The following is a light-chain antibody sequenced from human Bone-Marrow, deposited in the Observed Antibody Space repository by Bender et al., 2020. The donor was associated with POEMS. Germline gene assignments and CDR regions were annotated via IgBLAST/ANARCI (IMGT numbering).Light chain of an antibody. CDR1: NSNIGTET. J-gene: IGLJ3*02. V-gene: IGLV1-44*01. CDR2: NDN. Sequence: QSVLTQPPSASGTPGQRVIISCSGINSNIGTETVNWFQQFPGTAPKLIIYNDNQRPSGVPDRFSASVSGSSASLVISGLRSEDEADYYCSGWDDTFTGPVIGGGTKVTVL. CDR3: SGWDDTFTGPV.